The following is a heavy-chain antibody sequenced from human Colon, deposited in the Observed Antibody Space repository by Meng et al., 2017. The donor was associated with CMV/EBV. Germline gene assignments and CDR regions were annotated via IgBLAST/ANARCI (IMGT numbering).Heavy chain of an antibody. Sequence: QITSKESGPTLVKPTQTLTLTCTFSGFSFTTDKAGVGWIRHPPGKALEWLALIYWDDDTRYSPSLKTRLTITRDTSKNQVILTMTNMDPADTATYYCVHRSYSGQDDYWGQGALVTVSS. CDR1: GFSFTTDKAG. CDR3: VHRSYSGQDDY. CDR2: IYWDDDT. D-gene: IGHD5-12*01. J-gene: IGHJ4*02. V-gene: IGHV2-5*02.